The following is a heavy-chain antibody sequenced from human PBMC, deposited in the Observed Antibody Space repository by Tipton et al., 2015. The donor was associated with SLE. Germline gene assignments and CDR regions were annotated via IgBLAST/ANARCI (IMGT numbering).Heavy chain of an antibody. CDR2: INHSGST. J-gene: IGHJ1*01. D-gene: IGHD1-26*01. CDR1: GGSFSGYY. Sequence: TLSLTCAVYGGSFSGYYWSWIRQPPGKGLEWIGEINHSGSTYYNPSLKSRVTISVDTSKNQFSLKLSSVTAADTAVYYCARAELSEYFQHWGQGTLVTVSS. CDR3: ARAELSEYFQH. V-gene: IGHV4-34*01.